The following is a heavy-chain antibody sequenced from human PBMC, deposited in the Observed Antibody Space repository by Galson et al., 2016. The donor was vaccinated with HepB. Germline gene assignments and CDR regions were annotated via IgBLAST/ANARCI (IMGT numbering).Heavy chain of an antibody. Sequence: SVKVSCKASGCSFTGNAIHWVRQAPGQRLEWMGWINGGNGNTQYSQKFQGRVTITRDTSANTIYMELSTLRSEDTAVYYCARDLRLQQWFRGAMDVWGQGTTVTVSS. CDR3: ARDLRLQQWFRGAMDV. D-gene: IGHD5-18*01. J-gene: IGHJ6*02. CDR2: INGGNGNT. V-gene: IGHV1-3*01. CDR1: GCSFTGNA.